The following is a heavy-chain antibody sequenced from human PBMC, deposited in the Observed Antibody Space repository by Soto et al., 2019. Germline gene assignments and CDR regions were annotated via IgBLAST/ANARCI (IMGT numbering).Heavy chain of an antibody. Sequence: QVKVLQPGPEVKGPGASVTVSCKPSGYTFSTSGISWVRHAPGQGLEWVGWIRPDNGNRKSAQRLQGRVTLTTDKSAGTAYMELRSLTSDDTAMYYCARDTESNRYNDWGQGTLVTVSS. CDR1: GYTFSTSG. D-gene: IGHD1-20*01. V-gene: IGHV1-18*01. J-gene: IGHJ1*01. CDR3: ARDTESNRYND. CDR2: IRPDNGNR.